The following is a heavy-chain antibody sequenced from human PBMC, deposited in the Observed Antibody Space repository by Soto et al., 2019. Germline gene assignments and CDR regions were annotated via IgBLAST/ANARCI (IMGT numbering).Heavy chain of an antibody. CDR3: AKVPAYDYVWETYYYFDY. CDR1: GFTFSNYA. D-gene: IGHD3-16*01. CDR2: ISGGGSST. V-gene: IGHV3-23*01. Sequence: GSLRLSCAASGFTFSNYAMGWVRQAPGKGLEWVSSISGGGSSTYYADSVKGRFTISRDNSKNTIYLQRNSLRAEDTAVYYCAKVPAYDYVWETYYYFDYWGLGALVTVSS. J-gene: IGHJ4*02.